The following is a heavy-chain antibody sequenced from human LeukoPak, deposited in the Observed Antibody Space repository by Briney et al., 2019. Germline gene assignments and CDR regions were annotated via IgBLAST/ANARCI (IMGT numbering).Heavy chain of an antibody. D-gene: IGHD3-16*01. J-gene: IGHJ4*02. CDR2: ISSSSSYI. CDR1: GFTFSSYS. Sequence: GESLRLSCAASGFTFSSYSMNWVRQAPGKGLEWVSSISSSSSYIYYADSVKGRFTISRDNAKNSLYLQMNSLRAEDTAVYYCASVTFGGVDNDYWGQGTLVTVSS. V-gene: IGHV3-21*01. CDR3: ASVTFGGVDNDY.